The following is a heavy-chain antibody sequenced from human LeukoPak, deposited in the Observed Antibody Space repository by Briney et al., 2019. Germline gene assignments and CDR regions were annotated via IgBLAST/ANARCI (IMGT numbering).Heavy chain of an antibody. V-gene: IGHV4-34*01. J-gene: IGHJ6*04. CDR3: ARGYRVRGEGMDV. CDR1: GGSFSGYY. CDR2: INHSGST. Sequence: SETLSLTCAVYGGSFSGYYWSWIRQPPGKGLEWIGEINHSGSTNYNPSLKSRVTISVDTSKNQFSLKLSSVTAADTAVSYCARGYRVRGEGMDVWGKGTTVTVSS. D-gene: IGHD3-10*01.